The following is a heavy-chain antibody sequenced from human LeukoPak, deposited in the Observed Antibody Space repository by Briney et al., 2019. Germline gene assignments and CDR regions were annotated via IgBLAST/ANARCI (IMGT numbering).Heavy chain of an antibody. Sequence: SETLSLTCTVSGGSITSSTSYWGWIRQPPGKGLEWIGTIYYSGSTYYNPSLKSRATMSVDTSKNQFSLKLSSVTAADTAVYYCARGRPARITIFGVVFWRGFDPWGQGTLVTVSS. J-gene: IGHJ5*02. CDR1: GGSITSSTSY. CDR3: ARGRPARITIFGVVFWRGFDP. V-gene: IGHV4-39*01. D-gene: IGHD3-3*01. CDR2: IYYSGST.